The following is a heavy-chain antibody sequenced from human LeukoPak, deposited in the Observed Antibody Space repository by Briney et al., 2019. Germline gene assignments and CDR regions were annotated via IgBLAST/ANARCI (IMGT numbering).Heavy chain of an antibody. Sequence: PSETLSLTCAVSGGSVSSSNWWSWVRQPPGKGLEWIGSIYYSGSTYYNPSLKSRVTISVDTSKNQFSLKLSSVTAADTAVYYCARVGSGHYYYYYMDVWGKGTTVTVSS. J-gene: IGHJ6*03. D-gene: IGHD1-14*01. CDR1: GGSVSSSNW. V-gene: IGHV4-4*02. CDR2: IYYSGST. CDR3: ARVGSGHYYYYYMDV.